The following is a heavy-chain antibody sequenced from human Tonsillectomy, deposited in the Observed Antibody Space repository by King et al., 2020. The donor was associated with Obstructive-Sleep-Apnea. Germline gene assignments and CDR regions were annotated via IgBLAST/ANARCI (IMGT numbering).Heavy chain of an antibody. D-gene: IGHD1-1*01. J-gene: IGHJ3*02. CDR2: MYNSGST. CDR3: ARRRNDSPGFAFDI. V-gene: IGHV4-59*08. Sequence: QLQESGPGLVKPSETLSLTCTVSGVSISGFYWSLIRHPPGKGLDWSGYMYNSGSTNYNPSLKSRVTISVDTSKNQFSLNLTSVTAADTAVYYCARRRNDSPGFAFDIWGQGTMVTVSS. CDR1: GVSISGFY.